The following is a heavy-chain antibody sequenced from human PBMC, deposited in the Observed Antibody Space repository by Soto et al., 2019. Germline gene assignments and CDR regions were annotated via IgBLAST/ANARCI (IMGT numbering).Heavy chain of an antibody. J-gene: IGHJ4*02. V-gene: IGHV4-30-4*01. CDR3: ARALDSSGYSYYFDY. CDR1: GGSISSGDYY. Sequence: SETLSLTCTVSGGSISSGDYYWSWIRQPPGKGLEWIGYIYYSGSTYYNPSLKSRVTISVDTSKNQFSLKLSSVTAADTAVYYCARALDSSGYSYYFDYWGQGTLITVSS. CDR2: IYYSGST. D-gene: IGHD3-22*01.